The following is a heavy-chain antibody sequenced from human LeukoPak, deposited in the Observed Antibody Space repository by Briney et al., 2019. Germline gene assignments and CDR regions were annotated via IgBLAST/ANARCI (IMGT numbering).Heavy chain of an antibody. D-gene: IGHD3-10*01. CDR2: IRSKAYGVTT. J-gene: IGHJ6*04. V-gene: IGHV3-49*04. CDR3: SRADYYGSGSPISLDV. Sequence: PGGSLRLSCAASGFTFSDYYMSWVRQAPGKGLEWVGFIRSKAYGVTTEHAASVKGRFTISRDDSKSIAYLQMNSLKTEDTAVYYCSRADYYGSGSPISLDVWGKGTTVTVSS. CDR1: GFTFSDYY.